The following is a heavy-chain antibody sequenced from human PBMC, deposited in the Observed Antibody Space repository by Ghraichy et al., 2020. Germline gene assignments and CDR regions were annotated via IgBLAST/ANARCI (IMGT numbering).Heavy chain of an antibody. V-gene: IGHV3-48*04. J-gene: IGHJ6*02. CDR3: ARRDRTVYYYGMDV. D-gene: IGHD4-11*01. CDR2: ISSSSSTI. Sequence: GESLNISCAASGFTFSSYSMNWVRQAPGKGLEWVSYISSSSSTIYYADSVKGRFTISRDNAKNSLYLQMNSLRAEDTAVYYCARRDRTVYYYGMDVWGQGTTVTVSS. CDR1: GFTFSSYS.